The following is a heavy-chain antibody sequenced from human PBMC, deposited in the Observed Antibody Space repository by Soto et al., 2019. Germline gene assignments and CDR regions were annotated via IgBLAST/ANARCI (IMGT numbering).Heavy chain of an antibody. CDR1: GFTFSDFW. CDR3: VRDGIGGWHFDS. Sequence: GGSLRLSCAASGFTFSDFWMNWVRQAPEKGLEWVAYISSDGRETNHVASVKGRFTISRDNAKNSLYLQLSSLRAEDTAVYYCVRDGIGGWHFDSWGQGTLVTVSS. D-gene: IGHD6-19*01. J-gene: IGHJ4*02. CDR2: ISSDGRET. V-gene: IGHV3-7*01.